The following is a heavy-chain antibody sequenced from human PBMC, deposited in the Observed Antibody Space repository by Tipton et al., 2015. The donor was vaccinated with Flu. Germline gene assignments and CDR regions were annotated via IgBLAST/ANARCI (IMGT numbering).Heavy chain of an antibody. J-gene: IGHJ6*02. D-gene: IGHD5-18*01. CDR2: IYPGDSDT. CDR3: VRRQKGGGNTYGSEYGVDV. CDR1: GYSFTSYW. Sequence: VQLVQSGAEVKKPGESLKISCKGSGYSFTSYWIGWVRQMPGEGLEWMGIIYPGDSDTRYSPSFQGQVTISADKSITTAYLQWSSLKASDTAMYYCVRRQKGGGNTYGSEYGVDVWGQGTTVTVSS. V-gene: IGHV5-51*03.